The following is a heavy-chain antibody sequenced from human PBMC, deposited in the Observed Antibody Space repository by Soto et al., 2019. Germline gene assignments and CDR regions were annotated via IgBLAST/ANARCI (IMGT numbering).Heavy chain of an antibody. Sequence: LSLTCTVSGASMNSYHWSWIRQPAGKGLEWIGHIHSSGSTNYNPSLKSRVTMSVDTSKNQFSLRLMSLTAADTAVYYCARDQGVAAAGITWFDPWGQGSLVTV. CDR3: ARDQGVAAAGITWFDP. J-gene: IGHJ5*02. V-gene: IGHV4-4*07. CDR2: IHSSGST. CDR1: GASMNSYH. D-gene: IGHD6-13*01.